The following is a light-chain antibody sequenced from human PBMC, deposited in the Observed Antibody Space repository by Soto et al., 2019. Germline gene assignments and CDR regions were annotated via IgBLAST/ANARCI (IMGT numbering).Light chain of an antibody. CDR1: QTVSNNY. V-gene: IGKV3-20*01. J-gene: IGKJ1*01. Sequence: EIVLTQSPGTLSLSPGDRATLSCRASQTVSNNYLAWCQQKPGQAPRVIIYGASNRATGIPDRFSGSGSGTDFTLTISRLEPEDFAVYYCQQYGSSGTFGQGTKVDIK. CDR3: QQYGSSGT. CDR2: GAS.